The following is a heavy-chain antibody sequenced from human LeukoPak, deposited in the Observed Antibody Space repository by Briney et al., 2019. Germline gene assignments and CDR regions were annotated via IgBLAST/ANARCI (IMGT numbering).Heavy chain of an antibody. CDR2: ISYDGSNK. D-gene: IGHD3-10*01. V-gene: IGHV3-30-3*01. CDR3: ARSYGSESYYNENWFDP. J-gene: IGHJ5*02. Sequence: GGSLRLSCAASGFTFSSYAMHWVRQAPGKGLEWVAVISYDGSNKYYADSVKGRFTISRDNSKNTLYLQMNSLRAEDTAVYYCARSYGSESYYNENWFDPWGQGTLVTVSS. CDR1: GFTFSSYA.